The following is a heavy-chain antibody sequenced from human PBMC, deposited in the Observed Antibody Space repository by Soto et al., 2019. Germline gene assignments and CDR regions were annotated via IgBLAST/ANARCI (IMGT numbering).Heavy chain of an antibody. D-gene: IGHD3-22*01. Sequence: PGGSLRLSCAASGFAFSSYSMYWVRQAPGKGLVWVSGISGSGSGTYYADSGKGRFTISRDNSKNTLYLQMSSLRAEDTAVYNCAKGSSGYYDTFDYWGQGTLVTVSS. CDR1: GFAFSSYS. J-gene: IGHJ4*02. CDR3: AKGSSGYYDTFDY. CDR2: ISGSGSGT. V-gene: IGHV3-23*01.